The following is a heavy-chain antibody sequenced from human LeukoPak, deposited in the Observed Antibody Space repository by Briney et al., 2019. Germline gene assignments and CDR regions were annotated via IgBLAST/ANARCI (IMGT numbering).Heavy chain of an antibody. D-gene: IGHD3-16*01. CDR2: IYISGST. J-gene: IGHJ6*03. CDR1: GGSIGNYY. V-gene: IGHV4-4*07. Sequence: LETLSLTCTVSGGSIGNYYWSWIRQPAGKGLEWIGRIYISGSTNYNPSLKSRVTMSVDTYKNQLSLKLSSVTAADTAVYYCARGGYEYYYMDVWGKGTTVTVSS. CDR3: ARGGYEYYYMDV.